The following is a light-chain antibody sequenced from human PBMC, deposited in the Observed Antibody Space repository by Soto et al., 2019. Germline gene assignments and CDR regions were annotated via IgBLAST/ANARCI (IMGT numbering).Light chain of an antibody. Sequence: DIQMTQSPSTLSASVGDRVAITCRASQSISIWLAWYQQKPGKAPKLLIYKESSLESGVPSRFSGSGSGTEFTLTISSLQPDDFATYYCQQYNDYSWTFGQGTKVEIK. V-gene: IGKV1-5*03. CDR3: QQYNDYSWT. J-gene: IGKJ1*01. CDR1: QSISIW. CDR2: KES.